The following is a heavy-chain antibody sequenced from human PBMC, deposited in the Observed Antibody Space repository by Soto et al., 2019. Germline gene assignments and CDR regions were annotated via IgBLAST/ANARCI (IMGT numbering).Heavy chain of an antibody. V-gene: IGHV3-30*18. CDR2: ISYDGSNK. Sequence: QVQLVESGGGVVQPGRSLRLSCAASGFTFSSYGMHWVRQAPGKGLEWVAVISYDGSNKDYADSVKGRVTISRENSKNTLYLQMNSLRAEDTAVYYCAKDGPDSYGMDVWGQGTTVTVSS. CDR3: AKDGPDSYGMDV. J-gene: IGHJ6*01. CDR1: GFTFSSYG.